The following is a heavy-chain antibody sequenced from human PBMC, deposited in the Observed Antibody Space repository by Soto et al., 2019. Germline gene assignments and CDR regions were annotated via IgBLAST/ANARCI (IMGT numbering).Heavy chain of an antibody. D-gene: IGHD3-10*01. CDR2: SYYSGST. Sequence: QVQLQESGPGLVKPSQTLSLTCTVSGGSISSGGYFWSWIRQHPGKGLEWIGYSYYSGSTYYNPSLKSRVTLSVDTSKNQCSLKLSSVTAADTAVYYCARGTSRGGAFDIWGQGTMVTVSS. V-gene: IGHV4-31*03. J-gene: IGHJ3*02. CDR3: ARGTSRGGAFDI. CDR1: GGSISSGGYF.